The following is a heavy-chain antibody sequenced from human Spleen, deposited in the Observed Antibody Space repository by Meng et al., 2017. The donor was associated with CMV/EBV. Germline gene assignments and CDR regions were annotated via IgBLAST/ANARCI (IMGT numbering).Heavy chain of an antibody. Sequence: QVQLVQSGAEVKKPGXSAKGSCKASGYTFTGYYMHWVRQAPGQGLEWMGWINPNSGGTNYAQKFQGRVTMTRDTSISTAYMELSRLRSDDTAVYYCARSTYYGSGIHYWGQGTLVTVSS. J-gene: IGHJ4*02. CDR3: ARSTYYGSGIHY. CDR2: INPNSGGT. D-gene: IGHD3-10*01. V-gene: IGHV1-2*02. CDR1: GYTFTGYY.